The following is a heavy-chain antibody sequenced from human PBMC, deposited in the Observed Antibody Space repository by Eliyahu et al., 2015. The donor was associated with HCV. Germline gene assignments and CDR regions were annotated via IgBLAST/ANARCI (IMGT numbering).Heavy chain of an antibody. CDR2: XXYXGST. J-gene: IGHJ3*01. CDR3: ARGNAFDF. Sequence: QVHLQESGPGLVKPSETLSLTCTISGGSITSYYWNWXRQPPXXGLEWIXYXXYXGSTNYNPSLKSRVIISVDTSKNQFSLKLSSVTAADTAVYYCARGNAFDFWGQGTMVTVSS. CDR1: GGSITSYY. V-gene: IGHV4-59*01.